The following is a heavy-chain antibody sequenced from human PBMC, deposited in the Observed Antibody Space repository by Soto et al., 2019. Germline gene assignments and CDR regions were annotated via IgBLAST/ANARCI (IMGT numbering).Heavy chain of an antibody. D-gene: IGHD6-6*01. V-gene: IGHV3-30*18. CDR3: AKDQYSSSSTFDY. Sequence: SGGSLRLSCAASGFTFSSYGMHWVRQAPGKGLEWVAVISYDGSNKYYADSVKGRFTISRDNSKNTLYLQMNSLRAEDTALYYCAKDQYSSSSTFDYWGQGTLVTVSS. J-gene: IGHJ4*02. CDR1: GFTFSSYG. CDR2: ISYDGSNK.